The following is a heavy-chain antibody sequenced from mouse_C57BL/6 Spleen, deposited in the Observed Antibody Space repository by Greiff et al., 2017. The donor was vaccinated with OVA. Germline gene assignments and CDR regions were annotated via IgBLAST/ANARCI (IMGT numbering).Heavy chain of an antibody. CDR2: IDPETGGT. CDR3: TRRYGNYVDYAMDY. CDR1: GYTFTDYE. J-gene: IGHJ4*01. Sequence: QVQLQQSGAELVRPGASVTLSCKASGYTFTDYEMHWVKQTPVHGLEWIGAIDPETGGTAYNQKFKGKAILTADKSSSTAYVELRSLTSEDSAVYYCTRRYGNYVDYAMDYWGQGTSVTVSS. V-gene: IGHV1-15*01. D-gene: IGHD2-10*02.